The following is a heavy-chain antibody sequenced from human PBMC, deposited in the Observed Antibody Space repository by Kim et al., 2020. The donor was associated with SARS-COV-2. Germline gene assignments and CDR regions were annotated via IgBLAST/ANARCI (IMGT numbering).Heavy chain of an antibody. CDR1: GFTFSSYA. Sequence: GGSLRLSCAVSGFTFSSYAMHWVRQAPGKGLEWVAVISYDGSNKYYADSVKGRFTISRDNSKNTLYLQMNSLRAEDTAVYYCARDAEPYYDILTGSDYWGQGTLVTVSS. CDR2: ISYDGSNK. CDR3: ARDAEPYYDILTGSDY. J-gene: IGHJ4*02. D-gene: IGHD3-9*01. V-gene: IGHV3-30-3*01.